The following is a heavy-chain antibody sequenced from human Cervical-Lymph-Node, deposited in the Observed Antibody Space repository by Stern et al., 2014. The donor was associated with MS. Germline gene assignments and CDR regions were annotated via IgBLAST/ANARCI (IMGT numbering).Heavy chain of an antibody. CDR3: RDQVSLNLSSVTAADTAVYYCARQAFSPYHDFWSGRSLGWFDP. Sequence: QVQLQESGPGPVTPSETLSLTCTVSGGSIRGSSFFWGWIRQPPGKGLEWIASIYYIGLTYYNPSLQSRVSISAASFPHHVSYNPSLRGRVSIPADPSRDQVSLNLSSVTAADTAVYYCARQAFSPYHDFWSGRSLGWFDPWGQGTLVTVSS. J-gene: IGHJ5*02. D-gene: IGHD2/OR15-2a*01. CDR2: IYYIGLT. CDR1: GGSIRGSSFF. V-gene: IGHV4-39*02.